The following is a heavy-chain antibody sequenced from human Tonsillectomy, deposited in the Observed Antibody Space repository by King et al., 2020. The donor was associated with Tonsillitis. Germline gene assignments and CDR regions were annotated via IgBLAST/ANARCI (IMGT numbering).Heavy chain of an antibody. CDR3: AKVPARIVLVIIQSWYDY. CDR1: GFTFSSYA. Sequence: EVQLVESGGGLVQPGGSLRLSCAASGFTFSSYAMSWVRQAPGKGLEWVSTISGSGDSTYYADSVKGRFTISRDNSKNTLYLQMNSLRAEDTAVYYCAKVPARIVLVIIQSWYDYWRQGTLVTVSS. J-gene: IGHJ4*02. CDR2: ISGSGDST. V-gene: IGHV3-23*04. D-gene: IGHD3-22*01.